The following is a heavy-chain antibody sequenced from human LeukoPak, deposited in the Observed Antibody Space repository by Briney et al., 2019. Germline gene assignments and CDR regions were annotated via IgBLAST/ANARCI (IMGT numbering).Heavy chain of an antibody. V-gene: IGHV3-23*01. D-gene: IGHD3-22*01. Sequence: QPGGSLRLSCAASGFTFSSYAMSWVRQAPGKGLERVSAISGCGGSTYYADSVKGRFTISRDNSKNTLYLQMNSLRAEDTAVYYCAKGPMGYYDSSGYPTEAEYFQLWGQGTLVTVSS. CDR1: GFTFSSYA. J-gene: IGHJ1*01. CDR3: AKGPMGYYDSSGYPTEAEYFQL. CDR2: ISGCGGST.